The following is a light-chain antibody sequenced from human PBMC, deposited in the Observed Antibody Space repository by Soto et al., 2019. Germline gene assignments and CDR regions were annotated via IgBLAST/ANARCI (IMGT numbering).Light chain of an antibody. CDR1: SSNIGAGYD. V-gene: IGLV1-40*01. Sequence: QSVLTQPPSLSGTPGQRVTISCTESSSNIGAGYDVHWYQQLPGTAPKLLIYGNSNRPSGVPDRFSGSKSGTSASLAITGLQAEDEADYYCQSYDSSLSGWVFGGGTKVTVL. CDR2: GNS. CDR3: QSYDSSLSGWV. J-gene: IGLJ3*02.